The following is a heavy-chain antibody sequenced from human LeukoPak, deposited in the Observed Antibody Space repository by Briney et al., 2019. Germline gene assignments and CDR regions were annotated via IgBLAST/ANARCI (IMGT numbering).Heavy chain of an antibody. CDR3: ARRDTSMVYFDY. V-gene: IGHV4-38-2*01. D-gene: IGHD5-18*01. J-gene: IGHJ4*02. CDR2: IYHSGTT. CDR1: GYSISGGYS. Sequence: PSETLSLTCAVSGYSISGGYSWVWIRQSPARGLEWIGDIYHSGTTYYDPSLKSRLTISVDTSTNQFSLKLSSVTAADTAVYYCARRDTSMVYFDYWGQGVLVTVSS.